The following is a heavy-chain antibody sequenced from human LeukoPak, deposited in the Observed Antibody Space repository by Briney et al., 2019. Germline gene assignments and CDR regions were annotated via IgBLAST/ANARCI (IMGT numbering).Heavy chain of an antibody. CDR1: GGSISSGSYY. J-gene: IGHJ5*02. Sequence: SQTLSLTCTVSGGSISSGSYYWSWIRQPPGKGLEWIGYIYYSGSTNYNPSLKSRVTISVDTSKNQFSLKLSSVTAADTAVYYCARDYYDSSGYYYPGGWFDPWGQGTLVTVSS. V-gene: IGHV4-61*01. D-gene: IGHD3-22*01. CDR3: ARDYYDSSGYYYPGGWFDP. CDR2: IYYSGST.